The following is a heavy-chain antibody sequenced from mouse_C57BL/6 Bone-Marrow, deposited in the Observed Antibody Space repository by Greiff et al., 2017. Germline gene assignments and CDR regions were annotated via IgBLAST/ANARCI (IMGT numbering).Heavy chain of an antibody. CDR2: ISSGSSTL. D-gene: IGHD1-1*01. CDR3: ARATTVVARYWYFDV. Sequence: EVKLMESGGGLVKPGGSLKLSCAASGFTFSDYGMHWVRQAPEKGLEWVAYISSGSSTLYYADTVKGRFTISSDNAKNTLFLQMTSLRSEDTAMYYCARATTVVARYWYFDVWGTGTMVTVSS. J-gene: IGHJ1*03. V-gene: IGHV5-17*01. CDR1: GFTFSDYG.